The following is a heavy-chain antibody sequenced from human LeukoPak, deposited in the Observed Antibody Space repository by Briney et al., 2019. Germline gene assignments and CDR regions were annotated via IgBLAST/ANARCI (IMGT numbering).Heavy chain of an antibody. CDR2: IIPIFGTA. D-gene: IGHD2-2*01. CDR1: GGTFSSYA. CDR3: ARAQGYCSSTSCPYYFDY. V-gene: IGHV1-69*01. Sequence: SVKVSCKASGGTFSSYAISWVRQAPGQGLEWMGGIIPIFGTANYAQKFQGGVTITADESTSTAYMELSSLRSEDTAVYYCARAQGYCSSTSCPYYFDYWGQGTLVTVSS. J-gene: IGHJ4*02.